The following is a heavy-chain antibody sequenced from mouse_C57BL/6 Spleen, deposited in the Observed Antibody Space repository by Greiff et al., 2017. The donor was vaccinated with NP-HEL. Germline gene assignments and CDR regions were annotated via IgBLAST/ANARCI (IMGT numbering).Heavy chain of an antibody. D-gene: IGHD2-5*01. V-gene: IGHV2-4*01. CDR3: AKAYYSNPMDY. J-gene: IGHJ4*01. Sequence: VQLQQSGPGLVQPSQRLSITCTVSGFSLTSYGVHWVRQPPGKGLEWLGVIWSGGSTDDNAAFISRLSISKDNSKSQVFFKMNSLQADDTAIYYCAKAYYSNPMDYWGQGTSVTVSS. CDR1: GFSLTSYG. CDR2: IWSGGST.